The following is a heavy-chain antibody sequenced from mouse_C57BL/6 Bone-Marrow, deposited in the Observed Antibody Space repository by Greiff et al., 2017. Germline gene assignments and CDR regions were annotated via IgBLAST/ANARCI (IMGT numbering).Heavy chain of an antibody. D-gene: IGHD2-3*01. CDR1: GYTFTSYW. CDR3: EKHDGYFWGYFDV. CDR2: IHPSDSDT. V-gene: IGHV1-74*01. Sequence: QVQLQQPGAELVKPGASVKVSCKASGYTFTSYWMHWVKQRPGQGLEWIGRIHPSDSDTNYNQKFKGKDTLTVDKSSSTAYMQLSSLTSEDSAVYYCEKHDGYFWGYFDVWGTGTTVTVSS. J-gene: IGHJ1*03.